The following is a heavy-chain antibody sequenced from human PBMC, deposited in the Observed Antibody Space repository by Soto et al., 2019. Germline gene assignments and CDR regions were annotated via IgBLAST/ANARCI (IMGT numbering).Heavy chain of an antibody. CDR3: AKDLCAYSSGSCYFDY. CDR1: GFTFSSYA. Sequence: ESLLLSCAGSGFTFSSYAMSWVRQGPGKGLEWVSTISGSGGNTYYADSVKGRFTISRDNSKNTLFLQMNSLRAEDTAVYYCAKDLCAYSSGSCYFDYWGQGSLVTVSS. CDR2: ISGSGGNT. V-gene: IGHV3-23*01. D-gene: IGHD6-19*01. J-gene: IGHJ4*02.